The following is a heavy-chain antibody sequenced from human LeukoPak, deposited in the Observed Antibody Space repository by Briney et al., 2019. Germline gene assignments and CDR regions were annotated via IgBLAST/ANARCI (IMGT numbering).Heavy chain of an antibody. V-gene: IGHV1-2*02. D-gene: IGHD2-2*01. Sequence: ASVKVSCKASGYTFTGYYMHRVRQAPGQGLEWMGWINPNSGGTNYAQKFQGRVTMTRDTSISTAYMELSRLRSDDTAVYYCARERSRVKQPAPLALDYWGQGTLVTVSS. CDR1: GYTFTGYY. CDR2: INPNSGGT. J-gene: IGHJ4*02. CDR3: ARERSRVKQPAPLALDY.